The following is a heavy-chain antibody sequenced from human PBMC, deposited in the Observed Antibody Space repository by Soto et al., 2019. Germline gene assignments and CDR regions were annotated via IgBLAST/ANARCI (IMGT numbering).Heavy chain of an antibody. CDR3: ARGESSSWYGDDAFDI. Sequence: EVQLVESGGGLVQPGGSLRLSCAASGFTFSSYSMNWVRQAPGKGLEWVSYISSSSSTIYYADSVKGRFTISRDNAKNSLYLKMNGLRAEDTAVYYCARGESSSWYGDDAFDIWGQGTMVTVSS. V-gene: IGHV3-48*01. J-gene: IGHJ3*02. CDR1: GFTFSSYS. CDR2: ISSSSSTI. D-gene: IGHD6-13*01.